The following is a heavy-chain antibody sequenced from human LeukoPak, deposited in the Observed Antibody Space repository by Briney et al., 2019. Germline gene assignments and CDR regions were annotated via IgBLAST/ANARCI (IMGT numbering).Heavy chain of an antibody. CDR1: GGTFSSYA. J-gene: IGHJ4*02. CDR2: IIPIFGTA. D-gene: IGHD6-13*01. Sequence: SVKVSCKASGGTFSSYAISWVRQAPGQGLEWMGGIIPIFGTANYAQKFQGRVTITTDESTSTAYMELSSLRSKDTAVYYCARGRRSYSSSWSDNIYYFDYWGQGTLVTVSS. CDR3: ARGRRSYSSSWSDNIYYFDY. V-gene: IGHV1-69*05.